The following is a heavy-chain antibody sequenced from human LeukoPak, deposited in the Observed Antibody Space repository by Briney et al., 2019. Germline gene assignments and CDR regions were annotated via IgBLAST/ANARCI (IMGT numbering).Heavy chain of an antibody. D-gene: IGHD3-16*01. CDR2: ISYDGSNK. V-gene: IGHV3-30*18. J-gene: IGHJ3*02. CDR3: AKAPYVSGAFDI. Sequence: GGSLRLSCAASGFTFSSYGMHWVRQAPGKGLEWVAVISYDGSNKYYADSVKGRFTISRGNSKNTLYLQMNSLRAEDTAVYYCAKAPYVSGAFDIWGQGTMVTVSS. CDR1: GFTFSSYG.